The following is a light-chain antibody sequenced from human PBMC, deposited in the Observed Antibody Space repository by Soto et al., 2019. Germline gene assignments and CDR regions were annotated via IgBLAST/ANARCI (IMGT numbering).Light chain of an antibody. J-gene: IGKJ4*01. Sequence: DIQMTQSPSSLSASVGARVPITCRASQTISSWLAWYQQKPGKAPKLLIYKASTLKSGVPSRFSGSGSGTEFTLTISSLEPEDFAVYYCQQRSNWPPVFGGGTKVDIK. V-gene: IGKV1-5*03. CDR2: KAS. CDR3: QQRSNWPPV. CDR1: QTISSW.